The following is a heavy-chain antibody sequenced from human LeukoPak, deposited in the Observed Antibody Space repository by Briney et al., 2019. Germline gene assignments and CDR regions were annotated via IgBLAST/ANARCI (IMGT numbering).Heavy chain of an antibody. CDR3: AKDLNGYYDSSGLFDY. CDR1: GFTFSSYG. J-gene: IGHJ4*02. D-gene: IGHD3-22*01. Sequence: PGGSLRLSCAASGFTFSSYGMHWVRQAPGKGLEWVAFIRYDGSNKYYADSVKGRFTISRDNSKNTLYLQMNSLRAEDTAVYYCAKDLNGYYDSSGLFDYWGQGTLVTVSS. CDR2: IRYDGSNK. V-gene: IGHV3-30*02.